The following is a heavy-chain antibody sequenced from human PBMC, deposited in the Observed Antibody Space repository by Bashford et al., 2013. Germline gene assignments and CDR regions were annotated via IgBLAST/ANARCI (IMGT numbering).Heavy chain of an antibody. CDR3: ARVVSYCSGGSCYSGPGGWFDP. Sequence: SVKVSCKASGGTFSSYAISWVRQAPGQGLEWMGGIIPIFGTANYAQKFQGRVTITADESTSTAYMELSSLRSEDTAVYYCARVVSYCSGGSCYSGPGGWFDPWGQGTMVTVSS. CDR2: IIPIFGTA. D-gene: IGHD2-15*01. J-gene: IGHJ5*01. CDR1: GGTFSSYA. V-gene: IGHV1-69*13.